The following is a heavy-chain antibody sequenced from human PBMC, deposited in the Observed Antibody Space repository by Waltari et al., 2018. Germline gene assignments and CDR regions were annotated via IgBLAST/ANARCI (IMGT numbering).Heavy chain of an antibody. Sequence: QVQLVQSGAGVEKPGASVRVSCQASGYTFTSYAMHWVRQAPGQRLGWMGWINAGNCNTNYSQKFQGRVTITRDTSASTAYMELSSLRSEDTAVYYCARVNSSWYDFFDYWGQGTLVTVSS. CDR2: INAGNCNT. J-gene: IGHJ4*02. D-gene: IGHD6-13*01. V-gene: IGHV1-3*01. CDR1: GYTFTSYA. CDR3: ARVNSSWYDFFDY.